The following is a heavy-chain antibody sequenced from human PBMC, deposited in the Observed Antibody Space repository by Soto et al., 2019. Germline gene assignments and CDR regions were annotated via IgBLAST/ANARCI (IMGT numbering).Heavy chain of an antibody. D-gene: IGHD2-15*01. CDR1: GGSFSGYY. CDR3: ARTPHIVVVVAARLYNWFDP. Sequence: SETVSLTCAVYGGSFSGYYWSWIRQPPGKGLEWIGEINHSGSTNYNPSLKSRVTISVDTSKNQFSLKLSSVTAADTAVYYCARTPHIVVVVAARLYNWFDPWGQGTLVTVSS. CDR2: INHSGST. J-gene: IGHJ5*02. V-gene: IGHV4-34*01.